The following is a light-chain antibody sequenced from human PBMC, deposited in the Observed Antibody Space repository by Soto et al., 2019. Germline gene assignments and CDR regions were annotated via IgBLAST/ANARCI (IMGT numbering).Light chain of an antibody. J-gene: IGKJ5*01. CDR2: DAS. CDR3: QQRSNWPPRIT. CDR1: QSVSSY. Sequence: EIVLTQSPATLSLSPGERATLSCRASQSVSSYLAWYQQKPGQAPRLLIYDASNRATGIPARFSGSGSGTDFTLTISSLEPEVFAVYYCQQRSNWPPRITFGQGTQLEIK. V-gene: IGKV3-11*01.